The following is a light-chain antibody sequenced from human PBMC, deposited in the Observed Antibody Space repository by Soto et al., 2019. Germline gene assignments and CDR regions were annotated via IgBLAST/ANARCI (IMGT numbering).Light chain of an antibody. Sequence: ILMTQSPATLSVSPGERATLSFRASQSVSNNLAWYQQKPGQAPRLLIYDASTRATGIPARFSGSGSGTEFTLTISGLQSEDFAVYYCQQYNNWPPWTFGQGTKVEI. J-gene: IGKJ1*01. CDR3: QQYNNWPPWT. CDR1: QSVSNN. CDR2: DAS. V-gene: IGKV3-15*01.